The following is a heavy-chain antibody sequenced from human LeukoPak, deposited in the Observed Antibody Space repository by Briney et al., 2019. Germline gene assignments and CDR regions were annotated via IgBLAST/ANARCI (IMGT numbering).Heavy chain of an antibody. CDR3: ARGLIGDSSGYYFDY. J-gene: IGHJ4*02. D-gene: IGHD3-22*01. CDR2: INHSGST. V-gene: IGHV4-34*01. Sequence: SETLSLTCAVYGGSFSGYYWSWIRQPPGKGLEWIGEINHSGSTNYNPSLKSRVTISADTSKNQFSLKLSSVTAADTAVYYCARGLIGDSSGYYFDYWGQGTLVTVSS. CDR1: GGSFSGYY.